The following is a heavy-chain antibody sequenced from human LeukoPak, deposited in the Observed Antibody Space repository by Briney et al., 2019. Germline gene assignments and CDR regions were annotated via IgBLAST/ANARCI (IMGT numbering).Heavy chain of an antibody. V-gene: IGHV3-21*06. CDR2: TDTSGRYV. J-gene: IGHJ3*02. CDR3: ARGRSITLLRGVAMSDGFDI. CDR1: GLTFSSYW. Sequence: GGSLRLSCGASGLTFSSYWMHWVRQAPGKGLEWVSFTDTSGRYVYYGDSVKGRFTISRDNAKNLLFLQMNGLRAEDTALYYCARGRSITLLRGVAMSDGFDIWGQGAMVAVSS. D-gene: IGHD3-10*01.